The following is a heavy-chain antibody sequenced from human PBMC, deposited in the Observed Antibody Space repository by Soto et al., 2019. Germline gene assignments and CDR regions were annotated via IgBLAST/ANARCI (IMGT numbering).Heavy chain of an antibody. Sequence: XGSLRLSCAASGLTFNRYWKHGVRHAPGKGLVWVSHINTDGSNTNYADSVKGRFTISRDNAKSTLFLQMNSLRDEDTAVYYCAREFCSGGNCYTYYFDPWGQGIPVTVS. CDR2: INTDGSNT. CDR1: GLTFNRYW. D-gene: IGHD2-15*01. V-gene: IGHV3-74*01. CDR3: AREFCSGGNCYTYYFDP. J-gene: IGHJ5*02.